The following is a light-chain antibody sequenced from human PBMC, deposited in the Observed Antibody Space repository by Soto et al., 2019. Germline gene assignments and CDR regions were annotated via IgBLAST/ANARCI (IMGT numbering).Light chain of an antibody. CDR2: AAS. CDR3: QQSYSAPPWA. V-gene: IGKV1-27*01. Sequence: DIQMTQSPSSLSGSVGDRVTITCRASQGISSYLAWYQLKPGKVPKLLIYAASTQQSGVPSRFSGSGSGTDFTLTISSLQPEDVATYYCQQSYSAPPWAFGQGTKVDIK. CDR1: QGISSY. J-gene: IGKJ1*01.